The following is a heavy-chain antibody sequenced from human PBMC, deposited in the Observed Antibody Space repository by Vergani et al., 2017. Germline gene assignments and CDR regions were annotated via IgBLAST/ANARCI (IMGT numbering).Heavy chain of an antibody. CDR3: ARAGDWFDP. CDR1: GGSISSSSYY. CDR2: IYYSGST. V-gene: IGHV4-39*07. Sequence: QLQLQESGPGLVKPSETLSLTCTVSGGSISSSSYYWGWIRQPPGKGLEWIGIIYYSGSTYYNPSLKSRVTISVDTSKNQFTLKLSSVTAADPAVYYCARAGDWFDPWGQGTLVTVSS. J-gene: IGHJ5*02.